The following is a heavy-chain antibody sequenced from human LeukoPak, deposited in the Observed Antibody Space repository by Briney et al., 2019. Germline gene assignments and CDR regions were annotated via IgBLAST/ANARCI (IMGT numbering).Heavy chain of an antibody. CDR2: IYHSGST. CDR1: GYSISSGYY. D-gene: IGHD3-9*01. V-gene: IGHV4-38-2*02. CDR3: ARVKDYDILTGYYRGRCFDY. Sequence: TSETLSLTCTVSGYSISSGYYWGWIRQPPGKGLEWIGSIYHSGSTYYNPSLKSRVTISVDTSKNQFSLKLSSVTAADTAVYYCARVKDYDILTGYYRGRCFDYWGQGTLVTVSS. J-gene: IGHJ4*02.